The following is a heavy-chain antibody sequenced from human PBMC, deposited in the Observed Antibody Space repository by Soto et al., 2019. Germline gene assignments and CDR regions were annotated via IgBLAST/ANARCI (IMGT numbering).Heavy chain of an antibody. CDR2: IYYGGST. CDR1: GGSVSSGAYY. Sequence: ASETLSLTCTVSGGSVSSGAYYWSWIRQHPGKGLEWIGYIYYGGSTYYNPSLESRVTISVDTSKNQFSLKLSSVTAADTAVYYCARASGSTSINSYYYMDVWGKGTTVTVSS. CDR3: ARASGSTSINSYYYMDV. V-gene: IGHV4-31*03. J-gene: IGHJ6*03. D-gene: IGHD2-2*01.